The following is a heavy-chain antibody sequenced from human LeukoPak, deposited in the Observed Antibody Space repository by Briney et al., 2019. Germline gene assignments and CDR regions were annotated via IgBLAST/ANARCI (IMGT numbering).Heavy chain of an antibody. D-gene: IGHD2-2*01. CDR3: AREGRVGTTWFDP. V-gene: IGHV1-46*01. CDR2: INPSGGST. Sequence: ASVKVSCKASGYTFTSYYMHWVRQAPGQGLEWTGIINPSGGSTSYAQKFQGRVTMTRDTSTSTVYMELSSLRSEDTAVYYCAREGRVGTTWFDPWGQGTLVTVSS. CDR1: GYTFTSYY. J-gene: IGHJ5*02.